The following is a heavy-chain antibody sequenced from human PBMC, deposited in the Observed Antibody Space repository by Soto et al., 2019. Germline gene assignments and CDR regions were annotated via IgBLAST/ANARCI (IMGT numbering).Heavy chain of an antibody. D-gene: IGHD2-2*01. CDR2: IYHSGST. V-gene: IGHV4-30-2*01. CDR1: GGSISSGGYS. J-gene: IGHJ5*02. CDR3: ARGGRGHQRVVPAAHNWFDP. Sequence: PSETLSLTCAVSGGSISSGGYSWSWIRQPPGKGLEWIGYIYHSGSTYYNPSLKSRVTISVDRSKNQFSLKLSSVTAADTAVYYCARGGRGHQRVVPAAHNWFDPWGQGTLVTVSS.